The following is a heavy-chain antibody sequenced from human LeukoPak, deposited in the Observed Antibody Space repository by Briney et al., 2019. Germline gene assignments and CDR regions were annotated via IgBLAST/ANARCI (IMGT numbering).Heavy chain of an antibody. V-gene: IGHV3-21*01. CDR1: GFTFSSYS. D-gene: IGHD1-26*01. J-gene: IGHJ4*02. Sequence: GGSLRLSCAASGFTFSSYSMNWVRQAPGKGLEWVSSISSSSSYIYYADSVKGRFTISRDNAKNSLYLQMNSLRAEDTAVYYCARDNSFKYSGSYSDYWGQGTLVTVSS. CDR2: ISSSSSYI. CDR3: ARDNSFKYSGSYSDY.